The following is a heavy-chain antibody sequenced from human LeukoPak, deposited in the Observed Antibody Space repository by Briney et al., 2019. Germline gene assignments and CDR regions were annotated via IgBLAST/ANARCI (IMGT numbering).Heavy chain of an antibody. D-gene: IGHD3-10*01. J-gene: IGHJ4*02. CDR2: IIPIFGTA. Sequence: SVKVSCKASGGTFSSYAISWVRQAPGQGLEWMGGIIPIFGTANYAQKFQGRVTITADVSTSTAYMELSSLRSEDTAVYYCAREGGGSPYGSGSYYRYWGQGTLVTVSS. CDR3: AREGGGSPYGSGSYYRY. CDR1: GGTFSSYA. V-gene: IGHV1-69*13.